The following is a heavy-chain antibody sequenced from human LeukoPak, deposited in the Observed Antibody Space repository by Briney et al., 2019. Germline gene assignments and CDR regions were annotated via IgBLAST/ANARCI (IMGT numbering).Heavy chain of an antibody. Sequence: SETLSLTCAISGASISSTNWWIWVRQPPGKGLEWIGEMHHSGRTNYNPSLKSRVTISGDTSENQFSLKLSSVTAADTAIYYCARRRAGLDWLDPWGQGTLVAVSS. CDR3: ARRRAGLDWLDP. J-gene: IGHJ5*02. CDR2: MHHSGRT. CDR1: GASISSTNW. V-gene: IGHV4-4*02. D-gene: IGHD6-19*01.